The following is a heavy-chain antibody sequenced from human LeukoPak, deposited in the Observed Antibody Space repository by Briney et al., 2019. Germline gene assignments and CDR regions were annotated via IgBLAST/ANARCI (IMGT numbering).Heavy chain of an antibody. Sequence: SEILSLTCTVSGYSISSGYYWGWVRQPPGKGLEWIGSIYRSGSTYYNPSLKSRVTMSVDTSKNQFSLKLRSVTAADTAVYYCARDDYGDPFDYWGQGTLVIVSS. CDR2: IYRSGST. CDR3: ARDDYGDPFDY. CDR1: GYSISSGYY. D-gene: IGHD4/OR15-4a*01. J-gene: IGHJ4*02. V-gene: IGHV4-38-2*02.